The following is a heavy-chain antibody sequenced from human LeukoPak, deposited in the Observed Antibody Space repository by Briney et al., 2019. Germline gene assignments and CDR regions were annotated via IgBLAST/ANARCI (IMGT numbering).Heavy chain of an antibody. CDR2: INHSGST. D-gene: IGHD5-18*01. CDR3: ATGRQRGYFDL. J-gene: IGHJ2*01. V-gene: IGHV4-34*01. CDR1: GGSFSGYY. Sequence: SETLSLTCAVYGGSFSGYYWSWIRQPPGKGLEWIGEINHSGSTNYNPSLKSRVTISIDTSKNQFSLKLSSVTAADTAVYYCATGRQRGYFDLWGRGTLVTVSS.